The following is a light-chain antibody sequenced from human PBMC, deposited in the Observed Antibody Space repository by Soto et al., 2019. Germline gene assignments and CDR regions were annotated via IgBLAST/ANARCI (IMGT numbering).Light chain of an antibody. CDR3: QQYLNSPIA. CDR1: QSVSNNY. V-gene: IGKV3-20*01. Sequence: EIVLTQSPGTLSLSPGEGATLSCRASQSVSNNYLGWYQQKPGQAPRLLIYGASNRATGIPDRFSGSGSGTDFTLTISRLEPEDFALYYCQQYLNSPIAFGQGTRLEIK. CDR2: GAS. J-gene: IGKJ5*01.